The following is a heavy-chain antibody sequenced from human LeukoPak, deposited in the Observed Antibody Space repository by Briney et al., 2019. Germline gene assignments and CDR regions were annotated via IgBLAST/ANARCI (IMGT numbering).Heavy chain of an antibody. CDR3: GKSGESGNYYYYGMDV. CDR2: TLYWAKWYT. CDR1: GYSVPSNRAA. J-gene: IGHJ6*02. V-gene: IGHV6-1*01. D-gene: IGHD3-3*01. Sequence: SQTLPLTCAISGYSVPSNRAAWIWRRQSPARGLEGLGRTLYWAKWYTGYATSVEGRINVRSDTSKNHFSPQLNPVTPRDTAVYYCGKSGESGNYYYYGMDVWGQGTTVTVSS.